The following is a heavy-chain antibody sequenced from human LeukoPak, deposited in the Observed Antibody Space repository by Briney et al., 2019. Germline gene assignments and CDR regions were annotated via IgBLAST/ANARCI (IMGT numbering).Heavy chain of an antibody. CDR1: GYTLTELS. CDR2: FDPEDGET. J-gene: IGHJ5*02. D-gene: IGHD3-10*01. CDR3: ARDLAGYYGSGDSDNWFDP. Sequence: GASVKVSCKVSGYTLTELSMHWVRQAPGKGLEWMGGFDPEDGETIYAQKFQGRVTMTTDTSTSTAYMELRSLRSDDTAVYYCARDLAGYYGSGDSDNWFDPWGQGTLVTVSS. V-gene: IGHV1-24*01.